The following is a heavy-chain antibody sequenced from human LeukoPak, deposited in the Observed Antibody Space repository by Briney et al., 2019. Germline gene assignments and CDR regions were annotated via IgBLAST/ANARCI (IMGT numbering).Heavy chain of an antibody. CDR2: ISSSSSYI. CDR1: GFTFSSYA. J-gene: IGHJ4*02. CDR3: ARGGMIYYDSSGYYYFDY. D-gene: IGHD3-22*01. Sequence: GGSLRLSCAASGFTFSSYAMHWVRQAPGKGLEWVSSISSSSSYIYYADSVKGRFTISRDNAKNSLYLQMNSLRAEDTAVYYCARGGMIYYDSSGYYYFDYWGQGTLVTVSS. V-gene: IGHV3-21*01.